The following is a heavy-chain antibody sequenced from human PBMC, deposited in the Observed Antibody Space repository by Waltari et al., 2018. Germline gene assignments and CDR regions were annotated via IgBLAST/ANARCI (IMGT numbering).Heavy chain of an antibody. V-gene: IGHV4-34*01. Sequence: VQLQQWGAGLLKPSETLSLTCAVHGGSFSGYYWTWIRTPPGKGLVWNGALNHSCSTNYNPSLKSRVTISVDTSKNQFSLKLSSVTAADTAVYYCARERGSGWLGYFDYWGQGTLVTVSS. D-gene: IGHD6-19*01. CDR3: ARERGSGWLGYFDY. CDR1: GGSFSGYY. CDR2: LNHSCST. J-gene: IGHJ4*02.